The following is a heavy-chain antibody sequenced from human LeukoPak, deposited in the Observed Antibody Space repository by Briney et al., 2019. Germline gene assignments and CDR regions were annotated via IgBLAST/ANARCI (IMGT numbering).Heavy chain of an antibody. CDR3: ARSLWGSPRAIAARWAFDI. V-gene: IGHV4-59*01. D-gene: IGHD6-6*01. CDR1: GGSINGYY. CDR2: IYYAGST. Sequence: SETLSLTCTVSGGSINGYYWNWVRQPPGKGLEWIGQIYYAGSTNYNPSLKSRVIISVDTSKDQFSLRLNSVTAADSAVYFCARSLWGSPRAIAARWAFDIWGQGTLVTVSS. J-gene: IGHJ3*02.